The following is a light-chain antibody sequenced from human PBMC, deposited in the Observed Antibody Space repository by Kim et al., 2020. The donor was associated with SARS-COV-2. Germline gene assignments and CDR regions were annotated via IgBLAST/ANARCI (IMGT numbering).Light chain of an antibody. Sequence: PGKSVTLSCTGTSSDVGNYVSWYQQHPGKAPKLLIYDVSERPSGVPDRFSGSKSDNTASLTISGLQAEDEADYYCCSFAGSYTFEVFGGGTKLTVL. V-gene: IGLV2-11*01. J-gene: IGLJ2*01. CDR3: CSFAGSYTFEV. CDR2: DVS. CDR1: SSDVGNY.